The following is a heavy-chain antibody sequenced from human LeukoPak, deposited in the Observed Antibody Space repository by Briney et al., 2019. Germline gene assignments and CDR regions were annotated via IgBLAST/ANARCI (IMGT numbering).Heavy chain of an antibody. CDR3: ARGSDTAAGLY. CDR2: IYYSGST. D-gene: IGHD6-13*01. V-gene: IGHV4-30-4*01. J-gene: IGHJ4*02. CDR1: GGSISSGDCY. Sequence: SETLSLTCTVSGGSISSGDCYWSWIRQPPGKGLEWIGYIYYSGSTNYNPSLKSRVTISVDTSKNQFSLKLSSVTAADTAMYYCARGSDTAAGLYWGQGTLVTVSS.